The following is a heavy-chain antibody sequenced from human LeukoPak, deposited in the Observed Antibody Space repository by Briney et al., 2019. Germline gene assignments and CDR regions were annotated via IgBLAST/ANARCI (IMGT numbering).Heavy chain of an antibody. Sequence: SETLSLTCTVSGGSISSSSYYWGWIRQPPGKGLEWLGSMYYSGSTYYNSSLKSRVTISVDTSKNHFSLKLSSVTAADTAVYYCARTCGYSYGYVDYWGQGTLVTVSS. CDR1: GGSISSSSYY. CDR2: MYYSGST. V-gene: IGHV4-39*02. J-gene: IGHJ4*02. CDR3: ARTCGYSYGYVDY. D-gene: IGHD5-18*01.